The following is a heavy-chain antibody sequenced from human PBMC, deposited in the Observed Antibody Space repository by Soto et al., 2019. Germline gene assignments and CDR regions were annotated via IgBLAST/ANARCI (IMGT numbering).Heavy chain of an antibody. Sequence: YGPTLVNPTQTLTLTCTFSGFSLSTSGMRVSWIRQPPGKALEWLARIDWDDDNFYRTSLKTRLTISKDTSKNQVVLTMTNMDPVDTATYYCARTRTGWLVLDYWGQGTLVTVSS. CDR2: IDWDDDN. V-gene: IGHV2-70*04. J-gene: IGHJ4*02. CDR1: GFSLSTSGMR. D-gene: IGHD6-19*01. CDR3: ARTRTGWLVLDY.